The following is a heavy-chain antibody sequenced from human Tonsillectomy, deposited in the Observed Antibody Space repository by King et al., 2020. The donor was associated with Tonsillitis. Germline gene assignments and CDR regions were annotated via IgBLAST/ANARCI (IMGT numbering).Heavy chain of an antibody. D-gene: IGHD2-2*01. V-gene: IGHV3-30*18. J-gene: IGHJ3*02. Sequence: VQLVESGGGVVQPGRSLRLSCAASGFTFSSYGMHWVRQAPGKGLEWVAVISYDGSNKYYADSVKGRFTISRDNSKNTLYLQMNSLRAEDTAVYYCAKLGGIVVVQAAVEKRYAFVIWGQGTMVTVSS. CDR1: GFTFSSYG. CDR2: ISYDGSNK. CDR3: AKLGGIVVVQAAVEKRYAFVI.